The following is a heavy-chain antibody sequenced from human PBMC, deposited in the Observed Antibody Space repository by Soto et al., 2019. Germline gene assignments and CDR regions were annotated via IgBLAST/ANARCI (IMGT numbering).Heavy chain of an antibody. CDR2: ISSSSDTI. D-gene: IGHD1-7*01. Sequence: GGSLKLSCEASGFTFSTYSMHWVRQAPGRGLQWLSYISSSSDTIYYADSVKGRFTNSRDNAKNSLYLQINSLRADDTAVYYCARPGTTSDYYYFMDVWGKGTTVTVSS. CDR3: ARPGTTSDYYYFMDV. J-gene: IGHJ6*03. V-gene: IGHV3-48*01. CDR1: GFTFSTYS.